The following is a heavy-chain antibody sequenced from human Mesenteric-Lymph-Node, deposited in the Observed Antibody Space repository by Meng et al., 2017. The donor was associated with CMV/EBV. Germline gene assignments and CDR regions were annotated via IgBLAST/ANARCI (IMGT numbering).Heavy chain of an antibody. Sequence: GESLKISCAASGFTFSSYWMHWVRQAPGKGLVWVSRINSDGSSTSYADSVKGRFTISRENAKNSLYLQMNSLRAGDTAVYYCARDRLGGIYYDAFDIWGQGTMVTVSS. CDR2: INSDGSST. D-gene: IGHD1-26*01. J-gene: IGHJ3*02. V-gene: IGHV3-74*01. CDR1: GFTFSSYW. CDR3: ARDRLGGIYYDAFDI.